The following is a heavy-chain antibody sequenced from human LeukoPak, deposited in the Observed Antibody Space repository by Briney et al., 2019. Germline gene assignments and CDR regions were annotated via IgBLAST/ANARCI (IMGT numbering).Heavy chain of an antibody. V-gene: IGHV3-74*01. D-gene: IGHD3-16*01. CDR1: GFTFSSYW. Sequence: PGGSLRLSCAASGFTFSSYWMHWVRQAPGKGLVWVSRIKYDGSSTNYADSVTGRFTISRDNAKSTLYLQMNSLRAEDTAVYYCTRRGAASNAFDIWGQGTMVTVSS. CDR3: TRRGAASNAFDI. CDR2: IKYDGSST. J-gene: IGHJ3*02.